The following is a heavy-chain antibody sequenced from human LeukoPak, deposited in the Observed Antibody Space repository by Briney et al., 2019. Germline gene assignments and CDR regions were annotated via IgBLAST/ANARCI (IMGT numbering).Heavy chain of an antibody. CDR2: IYYSGST. CDR3: ARYAGGSSSYYYYYGMDV. CDR1: GGYISSYY. Sequence: SETLSLTCTVSGGYISSYYWSWIRQHPGKGLEWIGYIYYSGSTYYNPSLKSRVTISVDTSKNQFSLKLSSVTAADTAVYYCARYAGGSSSYYYYYGMDVWGQGTTVTVSS. V-gene: IGHV4-59*06. D-gene: IGHD6-13*01. J-gene: IGHJ6*02.